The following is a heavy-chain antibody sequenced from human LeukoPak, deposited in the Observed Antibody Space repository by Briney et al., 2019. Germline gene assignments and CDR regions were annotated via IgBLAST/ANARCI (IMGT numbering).Heavy chain of an antibody. V-gene: IGHV3-23*01. CDR1: GFTFSSYA. CDR2: TSGSGSST. CDR3: ARGLSGTYFALDY. D-gene: IGHD3-10*01. J-gene: IGHJ4*02. Sequence: GGSLRLSCAASGFTFSSYAMNWVRQAPGKGLEWVSGTSGSGSSTYYADSVKGRFTISRDNSKNTLSLQMNSLRAEDTAVYYCARGLSGTYFALDYWCQGTRVTVSS.